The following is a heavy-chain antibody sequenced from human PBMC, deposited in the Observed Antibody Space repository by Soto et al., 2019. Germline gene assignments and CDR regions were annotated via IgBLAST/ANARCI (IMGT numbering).Heavy chain of an antibody. CDR3: ARGGDPDY. Sequence: EVQLVESGGGLVQPGGSLRLSCVASGFTFDYYWMHWVRQAPGEGLMWVSRLQTDGSHPDYADSVKGRFTISRDNAKNAQNLQMNKLRADATAVYYCARGGDPDYWGQGTLVTVSS. CDR2: LQTDGSHP. V-gene: IGHV3-74*01. J-gene: IGHJ4*02. D-gene: IGHD2-21*02. CDR1: GFTFDYYW.